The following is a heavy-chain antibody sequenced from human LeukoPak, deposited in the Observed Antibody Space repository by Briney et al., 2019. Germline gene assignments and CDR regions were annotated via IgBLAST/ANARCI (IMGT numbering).Heavy chain of an antibody. J-gene: IGHJ4*02. CDR3: ARLTDPNSSGWYL. D-gene: IGHD6-19*01. Sequence: GESLKISCKCSGYSFTSYWIGWVRQMPGKGLEWMGIIYPGDSDTRYSPSFQGQVTISADKSISTAYLQWSSLKASDTAMYYCARLTDPNSSGWYLWGQGTLVTVSS. V-gene: IGHV5-51*01. CDR2: IYPGDSDT. CDR1: GYSFTSYW.